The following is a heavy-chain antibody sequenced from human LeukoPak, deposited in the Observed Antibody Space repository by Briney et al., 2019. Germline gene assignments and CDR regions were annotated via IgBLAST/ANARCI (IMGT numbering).Heavy chain of an antibody. V-gene: IGHV4-61*09. J-gene: IGHJ4*02. CDR3: ARGPGYNPDY. CDR1: GASISSGSYY. D-gene: IGHD5-24*01. Sequence: SETLSLTCIVSGASISSGSYYWSWIRQPAGKGLEWIGHIYTSGSTNYNPSLKRRVTISLDTSKNQFSLKLSSVTAADTAVYYCARGPGYNPDYWGQGTLVTVSS. CDR2: IYTSGST.